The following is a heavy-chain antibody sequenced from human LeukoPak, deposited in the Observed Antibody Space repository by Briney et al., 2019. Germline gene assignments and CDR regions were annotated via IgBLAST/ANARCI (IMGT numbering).Heavy chain of an antibody. CDR1: GFTFSNYW. Sequence: GGSLRLSCAASGFTFSNYWMHWVRQAPGKGLVWVSRINSDGINTSYADSVKGRFTISRDNAKNTLNLQMNSLRAEDTAVYHCARDLGQYYDTSDNWFDPWGQGTLVTVSS. V-gene: IGHV3-74*01. J-gene: IGHJ5*02. CDR2: INSDGINT. D-gene: IGHD3-22*01. CDR3: ARDLGQYYDTSDNWFDP.